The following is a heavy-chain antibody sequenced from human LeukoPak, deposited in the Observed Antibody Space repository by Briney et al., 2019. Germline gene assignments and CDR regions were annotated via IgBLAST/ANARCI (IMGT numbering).Heavy chain of an antibody. D-gene: IGHD3-3*01. CDR3: ARDSQIFGVVITQPDY. J-gene: IGHJ4*02. Sequence: PGGSLRLSCAASGFTFSDYYMSWIRQAPGKGLEWVSYISSSGSTIYYADSVKGRFTISRDNAKNSLYLQMNSLRAEDTALYYCARDSQIFGVVITQPDYWGQGILVTVSS. V-gene: IGHV3-11*01. CDR2: ISSSGSTI. CDR1: GFTFSDYY.